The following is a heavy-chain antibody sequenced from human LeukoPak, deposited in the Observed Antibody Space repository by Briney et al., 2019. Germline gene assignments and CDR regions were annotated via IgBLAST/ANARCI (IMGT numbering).Heavy chain of an antibody. CDR2: IQYDGSNK. V-gene: IGHV3-30*02. J-gene: IGHJ4*02. Sequence: GGSLRLSRAASGFTFRTYGMHWVRQAPGKGLEWVAYIQYDGSNKYYEDSVKGRFTISRDNPKNTLYLQMDSLRGEDTAVYYCAKVFPGGCSGGSCYSGYFDYWGQGTLVTVSS. CDR1: GFTFRTYG. D-gene: IGHD2-15*01. CDR3: AKVFPGGCSGGSCYSGYFDY.